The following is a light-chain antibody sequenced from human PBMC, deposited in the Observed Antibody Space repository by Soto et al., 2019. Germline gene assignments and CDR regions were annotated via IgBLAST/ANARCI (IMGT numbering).Light chain of an antibody. CDR1: SSNIGAGYD. CDR3: QSYDSSLSAYV. V-gene: IGLV1-40*01. CDR2: GNS. Sequence: QSFLAEPPSVSLAPGQKVTISCTGSSSNIGAGYDLHWYQQLPGTAPKLLLYGNSNRPSGVPDRFSGSKSGTSASLAITGLQAEDEADYYCQSYDSSLSAYVFGTGTKVTVL. J-gene: IGLJ1*01.